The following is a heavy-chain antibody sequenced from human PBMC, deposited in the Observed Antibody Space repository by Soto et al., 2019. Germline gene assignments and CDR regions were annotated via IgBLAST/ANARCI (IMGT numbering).Heavy chain of an antibody. CDR1: GGSINSGAYY. J-gene: IGHJ4*02. CDR3: ARGRIAYYYGSGSYNTLFDY. CDR2: IYYSGST. V-gene: IGHV4-31*03. D-gene: IGHD3-10*01. Sequence: SETLSLTCTVSGGSINSGAYYWSWIRQHPEKGLEWIGYIYYSGSTSYNPSLKSRVTISVDTSKNQFSLKLSSVTAADTAVYYCARGRIAYYYGSGSYNTLFDYWGQGTLVTVSS.